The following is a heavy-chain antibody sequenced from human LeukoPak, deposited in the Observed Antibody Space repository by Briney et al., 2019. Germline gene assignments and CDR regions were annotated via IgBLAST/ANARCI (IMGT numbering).Heavy chain of an antibody. J-gene: IGHJ4*02. V-gene: IGHV3-23*01. D-gene: IGHD5-12*01. CDR2: VSGSSGNT. CDR3: TKWNGYADY. CDR1: GFTFSTYG. Sequence: GGSLRLSCAASGFTFSTYGITWVRQAPGKGLEWVSGVSGSSGNTYYVDSVRGRFTISRDNSKNTVYLQMNSLRAEDSALYYCTKWNGYADYWGQGILVTVSS.